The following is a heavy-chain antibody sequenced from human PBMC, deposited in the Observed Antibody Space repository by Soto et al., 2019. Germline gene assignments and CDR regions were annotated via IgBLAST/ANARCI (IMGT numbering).Heavy chain of an antibody. V-gene: IGHV3-23*01. CDR2: ISDSGSNT. CDR1: GFTFSTYA. D-gene: IGHD1-26*01. CDR3: ARNGGGSSLFDY. Sequence: EVQLLESGGGLVQPGGSLRLSCAGSGFTFSTYAMAWVRQAPWKALEWVSTISDSGSNTHYVDSVEGRFTTSRDNSKSMVFLHMNSLRADDSAVYYCARNGGGSSLFDYWGQGTLVTVSS. J-gene: IGHJ4*02.